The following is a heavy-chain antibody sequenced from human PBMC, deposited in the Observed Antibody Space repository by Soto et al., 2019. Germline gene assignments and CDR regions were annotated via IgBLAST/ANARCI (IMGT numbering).Heavy chain of an antibody. Sequence: QVQLVQSGAGVRQPASSVKVSCKTSGGTFSSYAISWVRQAPGQGLEWMGGIVPIVDTSTYAQKFQGRVTITADESTSTVYMELSSLRSDDTAVYDCVRVVAIPGYPDNWGQGTLVTVSS. V-gene: IGHV1-69*12. CDR3: VRVVAIPGYPDN. CDR2: IVPIVDTS. D-gene: IGHD5-12*01. J-gene: IGHJ4*02. CDR1: GGTFSSYA.